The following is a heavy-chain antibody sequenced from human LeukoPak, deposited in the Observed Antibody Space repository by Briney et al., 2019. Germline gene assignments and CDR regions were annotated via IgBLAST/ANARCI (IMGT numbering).Heavy chain of an antibody. CDR2: IYSSGST. CDR3: AARGYSYGPTHFDY. J-gene: IGHJ4*02. V-gene: IGHV4-59*12. Sequence: PSETLSLTCTVSGGSISSYYWSWIRQPPGKGLEWIGYIYSSGSTNSNPSLKNRVTISVDTSKNQFSLKLSSVTAADTAVYYCAARGYSYGPTHFDYWGQGTLVTVSS. CDR1: GGSISSYY. D-gene: IGHD5-18*01.